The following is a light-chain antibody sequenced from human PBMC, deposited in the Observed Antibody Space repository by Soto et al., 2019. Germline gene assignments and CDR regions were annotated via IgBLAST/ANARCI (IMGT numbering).Light chain of an antibody. V-gene: IGKV3D-20*01. CDR3: QRYGSSPFT. CDR2: DAS. Sequence: EIVLTQSPATLSLSPGERATLSCGASQSVSSSYLAWYQQKPGPAPRLLIYDASSRATGIPDRFSGSGSGTDFTLTISRLEPEDFAVYYCQRYGSSPFTFGPGTKVDIK. CDR1: QSVSSSY. J-gene: IGKJ3*01.